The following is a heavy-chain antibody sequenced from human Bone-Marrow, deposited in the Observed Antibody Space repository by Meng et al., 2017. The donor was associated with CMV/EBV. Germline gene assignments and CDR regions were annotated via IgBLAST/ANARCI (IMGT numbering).Heavy chain of an antibody. CDR3: AVLWRGRVDY. D-gene: IGHD2-21*01. J-gene: IGHJ4*02. V-gene: IGHV4-39*01. CDR2: IYYSGST. Sequence: GSLRLSCTVSGGSISKSSYYWAWIRQPPGKGLEWIGSIYYSGSTYYNPSLKSRVTISVDTSKNQFSLKLSSVTAADTAVYYCAVLWRGRVDYWGQGTLVTVSS. CDR1: GGSISKSSYY.